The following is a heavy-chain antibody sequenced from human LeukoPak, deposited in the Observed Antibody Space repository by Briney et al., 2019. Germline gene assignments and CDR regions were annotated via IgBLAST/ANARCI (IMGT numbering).Heavy chain of an antibody. CDR1: GFTFDDYA. D-gene: IGHD3-22*01. Sequence: RSGGSLRLSCADSGFTFDDYAMHWVRQAPGKGLEWVSGTSWNSGNIGYADSVKGRFTISRDNAKNSLYLQMNSLRAEDTALYYCAKGPLYYYDSTGYIDYWGQGTLVTVSS. CDR2: TSWNSGNI. J-gene: IGHJ4*02. CDR3: AKGPLYYYDSTGYIDY. V-gene: IGHV3-9*01.